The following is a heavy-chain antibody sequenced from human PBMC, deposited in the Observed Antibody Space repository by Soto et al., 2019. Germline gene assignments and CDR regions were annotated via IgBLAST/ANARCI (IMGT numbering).Heavy chain of an antibody. V-gene: IGHV1-69*13. CDR1: GGTFSNYA. Sequence: VASVKVSCKGSGGTFSNYAISWVRQAPGQGLEWMGGIIPIYGTANYAQKFQGRVTITADESTTTAYMELSSLRSEDTAVYYCARRRDSGWSGFDYWGPGTLVTVSS. D-gene: IGHD6-19*01. CDR2: IIPIYGTA. J-gene: IGHJ4*02. CDR3: ARRRDSGWSGFDY.